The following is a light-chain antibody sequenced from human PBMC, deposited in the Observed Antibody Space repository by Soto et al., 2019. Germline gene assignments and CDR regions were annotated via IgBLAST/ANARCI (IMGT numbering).Light chain of an antibody. CDR3: CSYAGRSSYAV. V-gene: IGLV2-23*01. Sequence: QSALTQPASVSGSPGQSITISCTGTSSDVGSYNLVSWYQQHPGKAPKLMIYEGSKRPSGVSNRLSGSKSGNTASLTISGLQAEDEADYYCCSYAGRSSYAVFGGGTKLTVL. J-gene: IGLJ2*01. CDR1: SSDVGSYNL. CDR2: EGS.